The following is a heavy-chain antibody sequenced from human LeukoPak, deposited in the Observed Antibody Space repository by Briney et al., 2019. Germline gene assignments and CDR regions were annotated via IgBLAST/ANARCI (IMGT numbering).Heavy chain of an antibody. CDR3: ARVGPNWGFKENFDF. CDR1: GYPNSSVYY. V-gene: IGHV4-38-2*02. D-gene: IGHD7-27*01. J-gene: IGHJ4*02. CDR2: INHGGST. Sequence: SETLSLTCCVSGYPNSSVYYWGWIRRPPGKGLEWIGSINHGGSTDYNPSLKSRVIMSIDTSKNHFSLKLTSVTAADTAVYYCARVGPNWGFKENFDFWGQGTLVTVSS.